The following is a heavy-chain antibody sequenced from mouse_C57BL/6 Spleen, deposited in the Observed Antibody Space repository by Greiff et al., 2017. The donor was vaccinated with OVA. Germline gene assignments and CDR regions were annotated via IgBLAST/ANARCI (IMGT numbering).Heavy chain of an antibody. J-gene: IGHJ4*01. V-gene: IGHV3-6*01. CDR2: ISYDGSN. Sequence: VQLQQSGPGLVKPSQSLSLTCSVTGYSITSGYYWNWIRQFPGNKLEWMGYISYDGSNNYNPSLKNRISITRDTSKNQFFLKLNSVTTEDTATYYCARLITYAMDYWGQGTSVTVSS. D-gene: IGHD2-4*01. CDR1: GYSITSGYY. CDR3: ARLITYAMDY.